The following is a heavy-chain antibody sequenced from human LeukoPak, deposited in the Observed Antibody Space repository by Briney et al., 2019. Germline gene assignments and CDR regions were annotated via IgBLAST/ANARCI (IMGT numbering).Heavy chain of an antibody. CDR1: GFTFSSYG. Sequence: PGGSLRLSCAASGFTFSSYGMHWVRQAPGKGLEWVAVIWYDGSNKYYADSVKGRITISRDNSKNTLYLQMNSLRAEDTAVYYCARSYGSGSYSPTNYMDVWGKGTTVTVSS. CDR3: ARSYGSGSYSPTNYMDV. CDR2: IWYDGSNK. J-gene: IGHJ6*03. V-gene: IGHV3-33*01. D-gene: IGHD3-10*01.